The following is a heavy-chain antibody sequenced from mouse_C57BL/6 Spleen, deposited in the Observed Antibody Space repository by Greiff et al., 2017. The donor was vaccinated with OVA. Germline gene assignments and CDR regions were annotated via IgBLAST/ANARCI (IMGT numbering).Heavy chain of an antibody. J-gene: IGHJ2*01. CDR3: ARHEDVRSGFDY. V-gene: IGHV1-4*01. Sequence: VQLQQSGAELARPGASVKMSCKASGYTFTSYTMHWVKQRPGQGLEWIGYINPSSGYTKYNQKFKDKATLTADKSSSTVYMELSRLTSEDSAVYFCARHEDVRSGFDYWGQGTTLTVSS. CDR1: GYTFTSYT. CDR2: INPSSGYT.